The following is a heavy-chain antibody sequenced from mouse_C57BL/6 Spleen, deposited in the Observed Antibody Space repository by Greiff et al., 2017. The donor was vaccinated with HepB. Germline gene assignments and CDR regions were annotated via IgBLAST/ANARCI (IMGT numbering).Heavy chain of an antibody. CDR2: IYPGSGNT. CDR1: GYSFTSYY. CDR3: ARNIIYYDYSWFAY. Sequence: QVQLQQSGPELVKPGASVKISCKASGYSFTSYYIHWVKQRPGQGLEWIGWIYPGSGNTKYNEKFKGKATLTADTSSSTAYMQLSSLTSEDSAVYYCARNIIYYDYSWFAYWGQGTLVTVSA. D-gene: IGHD2-4*01. V-gene: IGHV1-66*01. J-gene: IGHJ3*01.